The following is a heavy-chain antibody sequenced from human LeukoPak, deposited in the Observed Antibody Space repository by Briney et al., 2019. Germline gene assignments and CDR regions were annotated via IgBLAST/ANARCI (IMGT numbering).Heavy chain of an antibody. Sequence: GGSLRLSCAASGFTFSNYGMHWVRQAPGKGLEWVAVIWHDGTNKYYADSVKGRFTISRDNSKNTLYLQMNSLRAEDTAVYYCAKILPDTVTADYWGQGTLVTVSS. CDR1: GFTFSNYG. V-gene: IGHV3-30*02. J-gene: IGHJ4*02. CDR3: AKILPDTVTADY. CDR2: IWHDGTNK. D-gene: IGHD4-11*01.